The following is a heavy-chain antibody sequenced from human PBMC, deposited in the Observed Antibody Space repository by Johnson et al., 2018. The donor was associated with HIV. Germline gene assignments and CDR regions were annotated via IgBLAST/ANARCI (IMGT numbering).Heavy chain of an antibody. J-gene: IGHJ3*02. Sequence: QVQLVESGGGVVQPGRSLRLSCAASGFPFSSYGMHWVRQAPGKGLEWVAVTSYDGSNKYYADSVKGRFTISRDNSRNTLFLQMNSLRAEDTAVYYCAKDSGYSSGWYAGEFDIWGQGTMVTVSS. CDR2: TSYDGSNK. CDR3: AKDSGYSSGWYAGEFDI. D-gene: IGHD6-19*01. CDR1: GFPFSSYG. V-gene: IGHV3-30*18.